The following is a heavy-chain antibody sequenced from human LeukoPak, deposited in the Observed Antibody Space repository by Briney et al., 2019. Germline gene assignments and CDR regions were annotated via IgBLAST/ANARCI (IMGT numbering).Heavy chain of an antibody. CDR3: ATGVSDYGDYGWYFDY. CDR2: ISSSSSYI. V-gene: IGHV3-21*01. J-gene: IGHJ4*02. CDR1: GFTFSSYA. Sequence: GGSLRLSCAASGFTFSSYAMNWVRQAPGKGLEWVSSISSSSSYIYYADSVKGRFTISRDNAKNSLYLQMNSLRAEDTAVYNCATGVSDYGDYGWYFDYWGQGTLVTVSS. D-gene: IGHD4-17*01.